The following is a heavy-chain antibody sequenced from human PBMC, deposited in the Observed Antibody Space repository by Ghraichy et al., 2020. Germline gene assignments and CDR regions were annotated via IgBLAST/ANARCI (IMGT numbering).Heavy chain of an antibody. Sequence: GGSLRLSCVGSAFTFGDYNLNWVRQSPGKGLEWISYISSSSRSIFYADSVKGRFIISRDNAQNSLFLQMKSLRDEDTAVYYCARASRVVRFYYYDGMDVWGQGTTVTVSS. J-gene: IGHJ6*02. CDR2: ISSSSRSI. D-gene: IGHD4-23*01. CDR1: AFTFGDYN. V-gene: IGHV3-48*02. CDR3: ARASRVVRFYYYDGMDV.